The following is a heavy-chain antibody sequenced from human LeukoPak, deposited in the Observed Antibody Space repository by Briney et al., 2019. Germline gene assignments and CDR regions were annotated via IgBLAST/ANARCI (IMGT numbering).Heavy chain of an antibody. CDR1: GYTFTSSD. CDR3: ARAARDSSGYYEDY. V-gene: IGHV1-8*03. Sequence: ASVKVSCKASGYTFTSSDINWVRQATGQGLEWMGWMNPNSGNTGYAQKFQGRVTITRNTSISTAYMELTSLRSEDTAVYYCARAARDSSGYYEDYWGQGTLVTVSS. D-gene: IGHD3-22*01. CDR2: MNPNSGNT. J-gene: IGHJ4*02.